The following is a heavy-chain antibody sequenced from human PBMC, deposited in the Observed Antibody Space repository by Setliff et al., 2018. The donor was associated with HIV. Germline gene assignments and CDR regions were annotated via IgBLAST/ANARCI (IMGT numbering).Heavy chain of an antibody. J-gene: IGHJ5*01. CDR3: ARGPGSSWFDS. CDR2: VDYFGST. D-gene: IGHD6-13*01. V-gene: IGHV4-59*01. Sequence: SETLSLTCTVSGGSINTYYWTWIRQPPEKGLEWIGNVDYFGSTNYSPSLKSRVTVSVDTSKNQFSLNLRSVTAADTAVYYCARGPGSSWFDSWGQGPWSPSPQ. CDR1: GGSINTYY.